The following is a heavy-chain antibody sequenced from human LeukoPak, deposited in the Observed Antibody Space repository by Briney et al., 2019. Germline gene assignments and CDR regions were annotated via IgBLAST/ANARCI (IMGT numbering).Heavy chain of an antibody. D-gene: IGHD2-21*02. CDR1: GYTFTSYG. J-gene: IGHJ5*02. V-gene: IGHV1-18*01. CDR2: ISAYNGNT. Sequence: ASVKVSCKASGYTFTSYGISWVRQAPGQGLEWMGWISAYNGNTNYAQKLQGRVTMTTDTSTSTVYMELSSLRSEDTAVYYCARAYCGGDCSPPNWFDPWGQGTLVTVSS. CDR3: ARAYCGGDCSPPNWFDP.